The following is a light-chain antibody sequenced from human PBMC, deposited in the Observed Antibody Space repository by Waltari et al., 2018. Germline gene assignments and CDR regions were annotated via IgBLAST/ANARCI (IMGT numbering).Light chain of an antibody. J-gene: IGKJ2*01. V-gene: IGKV3-20*01. Sequence: RASQSLTKRYLAWYQQKPGEAPRLLMYGASSRAAGIPDRFSGSGSGTDFTLTINRLERDDFAVYYCQQYGSSILYTFGQGTKLEIK. CDR3: QQYGSSILYT. CDR2: GAS. CDR1: QSLTKRY.